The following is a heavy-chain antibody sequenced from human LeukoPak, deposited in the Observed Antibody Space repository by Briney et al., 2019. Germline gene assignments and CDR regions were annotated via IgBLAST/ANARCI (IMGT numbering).Heavy chain of an antibody. CDR1: GYTFTIYY. CDR2: INPSGGST. V-gene: IGHV1-46*01. J-gene: IGHJ5*02. CDR3: ARDVDTAMVSNWFDP. D-gene: IGHD5-18*01. Sequence: ASVKVSCKASGYTFTIYYMHWVRQAPGQGLEWMGTINPSGGSTSYAQKFQGRVTMTRDTSTSTVYMELSSLRSEDTAVYYCARDVDTAMVSNWFDPWGQGTLVTVSS.